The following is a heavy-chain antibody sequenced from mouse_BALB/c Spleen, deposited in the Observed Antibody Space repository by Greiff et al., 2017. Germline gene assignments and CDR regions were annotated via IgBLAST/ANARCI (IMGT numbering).Heavy chain of an antibody. J-gene: IGHJ1*01. CDR3: TTMITTGDWYFEG. D-gene: IGHD2-4*01. V-gene: IGHV1-69*02. Sequence: QVQLQQPGAELVRPGASVKLSCKASGYTFTSYWINWVKQRPGQGLEWIGNIYPSDSYTNYNQKFKDKATLTVDKSSSTAYMQLSSPTSEDSAVYDCTTMITTGDWYFEGWGAGTTVTVSS. CDR2: IYPSDSYT. CDR1: GYTFTSYW.